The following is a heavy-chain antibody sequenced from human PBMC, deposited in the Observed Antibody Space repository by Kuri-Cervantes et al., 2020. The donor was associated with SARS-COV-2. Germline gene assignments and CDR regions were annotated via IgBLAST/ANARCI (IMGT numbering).Heavy chain of an antibody. Sequence: SETLSLTCTVSGGSISSYYWSWIRQPPGKGLEWMGYIHYSGTTTYSPSLKSRLTISVDTLKNQFSLKVTSVTAADTAVYYCARGSYDSSGYYFEDYWGQGTLDTVSS. CDR2: IHYSGTT. D-gene: IGHD3-22*01. V-gene: IGHV4-59*01. J-gene: IGHJ4*02. CDR3: ARGSYDSSGYYFEDY. CDR1: GGSISSYY.